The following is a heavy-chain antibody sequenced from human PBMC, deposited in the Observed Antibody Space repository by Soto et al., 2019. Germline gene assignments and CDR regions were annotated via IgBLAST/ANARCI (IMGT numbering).Heavy chain of an antibody. D-gene: IGHD2-15*01. CDR2: INTDGSST. V-gene: IGHV3-74*01. CDR1: GFTFSSYW. CDR3: ARAPMVAATRFDY. Sequence: GGSLRLSCAASGFTFSSYWMHWVRQAPGKGLVWVSRINTDGSSTSYADSVKGRFTISRDNAKNAPYLQMNSLRAEDTAVYYCARAPMVAATRFDYWGQGTLVTVSS. J-gene: IGHJ4*02.